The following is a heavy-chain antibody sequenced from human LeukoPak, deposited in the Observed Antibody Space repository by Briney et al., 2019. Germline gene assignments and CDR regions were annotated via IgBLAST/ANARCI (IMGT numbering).Heavy chain of an antibody. CDR1: AYSFTSYS. D-gene: IGHD1-26*01. CDR3: ARSSGSYYPVGDY. V-gene: IGHV5-51*01. J-gene: IGHJ4*02. CDR2: IYPGDSDT. Sequence: GASLKISSKGSAYSFTSYSIGWVRQMPGKGLEWMGIIYPGDSDTRYSPSFQGQVTISADKSISTAYLQWSSLKASDTAMYYCARSSGSYYPVGDYWGQGTLVTVSS.